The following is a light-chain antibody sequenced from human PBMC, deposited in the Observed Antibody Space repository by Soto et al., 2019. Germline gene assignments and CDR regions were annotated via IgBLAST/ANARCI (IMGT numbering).Light chain of an antibody. V-gene: IGLV2-11*01. J-gene: IGLJ3*02. CDR2: DVN. CDR1: SSDVGDYNY. CDR3: CSYACSYTWWV. Sequence: QSALTQPRSVSGSPGQSVTISCTGTSSDVGDYNYVSWYQQHPGKAPKLMIYDVNKRPSGVPDRFSGSKSGNTASLTISGLQGEDEADYYCCSYACSYTWWVFGGGSKLTV.